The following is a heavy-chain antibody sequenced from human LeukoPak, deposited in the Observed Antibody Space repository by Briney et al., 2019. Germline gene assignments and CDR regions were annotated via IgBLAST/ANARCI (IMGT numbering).Heavy chain of an antibody. CDR2: IYHSGST. V-gene: IGHV4-39*01. CDR1: GGSISSSSYY. Sequence: SETLSLTCTVSGGSISSSSYYWGWIRQPPGKGLEWIGSIYHSGSTYYNPSLKSRVTISVDTSKNQFSLKLSSVTAADTAVYYCARHGGAPDYWGQGTLVTVSS. D-gene: IGHD3-16*01. J-gene: IGHJ4*02. CDR3: ARHGGAPDY.